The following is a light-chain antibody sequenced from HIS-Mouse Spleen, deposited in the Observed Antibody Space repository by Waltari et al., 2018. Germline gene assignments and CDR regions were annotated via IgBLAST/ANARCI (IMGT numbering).Light chain of an antibody. CDR1: KLGDKY. CDR3: QAWDSSLV. Sequence: SYELTQPPSVSVSPGQTASITCSGAKLGDKYACWYQQKPGQSPLLVIYQDSKRPSGIPERFSGSNSGNTATLTISGTQAMDEADYYCQAWDSSLVFGGGTKLTVL. J-gene: IGLJ2*01. CDR2: QDS. V-gene: IGLV3-1*01.